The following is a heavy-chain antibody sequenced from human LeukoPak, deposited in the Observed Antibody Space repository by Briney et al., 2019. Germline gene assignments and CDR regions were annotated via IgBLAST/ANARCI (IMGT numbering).Heavy chain of an antibody. J-gene: IGHJ4*02. CDR2: ISGSGGST. CDR1: GFTFNTYA. D-gene: IGHD3-10*01. Sequence: PGGSLRLSCAASGFTFNTYAMNWVRQSPGKGLEWVSSISGSGGSTYYADSVKGRFTISRDNSKNTLYLQMNSLRGEDTAVYYCAKDNHGSGSYGFDYWGQGTLVTVSS. CDR3: AKDNHGSGSYGFDY. V-gene: IGHV3-23*01.